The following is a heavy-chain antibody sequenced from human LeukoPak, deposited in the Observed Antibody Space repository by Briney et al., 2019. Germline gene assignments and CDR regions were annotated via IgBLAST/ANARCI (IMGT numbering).Heavy chain of an antibody. CDR2: IIPIFGTA. V-gene: IGHV1-69*05. J-gene: IGHJ3*02. CDR1: GGTFSSYA. CDR3: ASTMWIQLWPIHDAFDI. D-gene: IGHD5-18*01. Sequence: GASVKVSCKASGGTFSSYAISWVRQAPGQGLEWMGRIIPIFGTANYAQKFQGRVTITTDESTSTAYMELSSLRSEDTAAYYCASTMWIQLWPIHDAFDIWGQGTMVTVSS.